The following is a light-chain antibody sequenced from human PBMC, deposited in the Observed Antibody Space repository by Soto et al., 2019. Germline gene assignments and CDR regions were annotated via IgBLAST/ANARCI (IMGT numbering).Light chain of an antibody. CDR1: QSISSW. Sequence: DTQMTQSPPTLSASVGDRVTITCRASQSISSWLAWYQQKPGKAPKLLIYKASSLESGVPSRFSGSGSGTEFTLTISSLQPDDFATYYCQHYNSYCPWTFGQVTKVEIK. V-gene: IGKV1-5*03. CDR3: QHYNSYCPWT. J-gene: IGKJ1*01. CDR2: KAS.